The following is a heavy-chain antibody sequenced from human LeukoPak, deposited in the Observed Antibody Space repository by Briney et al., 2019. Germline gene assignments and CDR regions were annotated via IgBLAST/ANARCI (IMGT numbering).Heavy chain of an antibody. CDR1: GGTSSSYG. CDR2: IIPIYASS. Sequence: ASVKVSCKASGGTSSSYGVAWVRQAPGQGLEWMGGIIPIYASSNYARKFQGRVTITADKYTGTAYMELSSLTSEDTAVYYCARANRFDPWGQGTLVTVSS. J-gene: IGHJ5*02. CDR3: ARANRFDP. V-gene: IGHV1-69*06.